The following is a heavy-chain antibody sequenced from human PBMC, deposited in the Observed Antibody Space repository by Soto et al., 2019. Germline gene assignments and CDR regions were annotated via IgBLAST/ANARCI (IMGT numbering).Heavy chain of an antibody. CDR1: GFAFRSYN. CDR2: ISSGSSNI. J-gene: IGHJ4*02. Sequence: EVQLVEAGGGLVKPGGSLTLSCAASGFAFRSYNMNWVRQAPGKGLEWVASISSGSSNIYYADSVKGRFTISRDNAKNSLFLQMDSLRAEDSAVYYCASATVVAASVDCWGQGALV. D-gene: IGHD2-15*01. CDR3: ASATVVAASVDC. V-gene: IGHV3-21*01.